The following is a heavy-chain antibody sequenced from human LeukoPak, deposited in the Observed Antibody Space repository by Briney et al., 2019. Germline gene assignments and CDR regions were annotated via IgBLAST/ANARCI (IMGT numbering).Heavy chain of an antibody. V-gene: IGHV4-59*08. Sequence: SETLSLTCTVSGGSISSYYWSWIRQPPGKGLEWIGYIHYSGGITYYNPSLKSRVTISVDTSKNQFSLKLSSVTAADTAVYYCARTDPAYYYYYMDVWGKGTTVTVSS. CDR3: ARTDPAYYYYYMDV. CDR1: GGSISSYY. J-gene: IGHJ6*03. D-gene: IGHD2-2*01. CDR2: IHYSGGIT.